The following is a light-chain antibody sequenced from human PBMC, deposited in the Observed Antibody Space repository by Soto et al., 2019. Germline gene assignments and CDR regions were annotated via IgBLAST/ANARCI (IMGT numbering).Light chain of an antibody. Sequence: QSVLTQPPSVSAAPGQKVTISCSGSSSNIGNNYVSWYQKHPGKAPKLMIYEVSYRPSGVSDRFSGSKSGNTASLTISGLQAEDEAEYYCNSYTSSAAYVFGTGTKLTVL. J-gene: IGLJ1*01. CDR3: NSYTSSAAYV. CDR1: SSNIGNNY. CDR2: EVS. V-gene: IGLV2-14*01.